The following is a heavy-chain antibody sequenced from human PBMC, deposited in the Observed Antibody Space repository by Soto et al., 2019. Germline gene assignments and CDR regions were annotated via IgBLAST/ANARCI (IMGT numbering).Heavy chain of an antibody. Sequence: QVQLVQSGAEVKKPGSSVKVSCKASGGTFSSYAISWVRQAPGQGLEWMGGIIPIFGTANYAQKFQGRVTITADEATSTAYMELRSLRSEDTAVYYCARDCDFGRFSNWFDPWGQGTLVTVSS. CDR1: GGTFSSYA. CDR2: IIPIFGTA. J-gene: IGHJ5*02. CDR3: ARDCDFGRFSNWFDP. V-gene: IGHV1-69*12. D-gene: IGHD3-3*01.